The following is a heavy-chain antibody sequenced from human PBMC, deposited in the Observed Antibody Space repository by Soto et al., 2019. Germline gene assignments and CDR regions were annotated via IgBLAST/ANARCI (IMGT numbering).Heavy chain of an antibody. Sequence: QVQLVQSGAEVKKPGASVKVSCKASGYTFTSYGISWVRQAPGQGLEWMGWISAYNGNTNYAQKLQGRVTMTTDTSTSTAYMERRSLRSDDTAVYYCARGLELPSPYYYYGMDVWGQGTTVTVSS. J-gene: IGHJ6*02. D-gene: IGHD1-7*01. CDR3: ARGLELPSPYYYYGMDV. CDR1: GYTFTSYG. V-gene: IGHV1-18*04. CDR2: ISAYNGNT.